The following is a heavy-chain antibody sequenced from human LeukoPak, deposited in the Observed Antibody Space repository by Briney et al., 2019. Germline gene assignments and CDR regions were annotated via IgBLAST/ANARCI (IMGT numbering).Heavy chain of an antibody. CDR3: AREDVVLVAAVRYYYYGMDV. CDR2: INPSGGST. Sequence: ASVKVSCKASGYTFTSYGISWVRQAPGQGLEWMGIINPSGGSTSYAQKFQDRVTMTRDTSTSTVYMELSSLKSEDTAVYYCAREDVVLVAAVRYYYYGMDVWGQGTTVTVSS. J-gene: IGHJ6*02. D-gene: IGHD2-21*02. V-gene: IGHV1-46*01. CDR1: GYTFTSYG.